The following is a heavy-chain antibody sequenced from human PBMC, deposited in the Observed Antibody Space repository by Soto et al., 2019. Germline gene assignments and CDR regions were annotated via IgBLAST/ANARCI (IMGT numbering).Heavy chain of an antibody. CDR2: IYYSGST. D-gene: IGHD3-3*01. V-gene: IGHV4-30-4*01. CDR1: GGSISSGGYY. CDR3: ARALSRSGDFWSGYPRWFDP. Sequence: SETLSLTCTVSGGSISSGGYYWSWIRQPPGKGLEWIGYIYYSGSTYYNPSLKSRVTISVDTSKNQFSLKLSSVTAADTAVYYCARALSRSGDFWSGYPRWFDPWGQGTLVTVSS. J-gene: IGHJ5*02.